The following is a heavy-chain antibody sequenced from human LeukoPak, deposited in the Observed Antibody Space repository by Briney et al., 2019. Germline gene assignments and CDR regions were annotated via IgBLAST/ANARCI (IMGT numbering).Heavy chain of an antibody. J-gene: IGHJ4*02. V-gene: IGHV4-34*01. CDR1: GGSFSGYY. Sequence: SETLSLTCAVYGGSFSGYYWSWIRQPPGKGLEWIGEINHSGSTNYNPSLKSRVTISVDTSKNQFSLKLSSVTAADTAVYYCARGTAGDYYDSSGSKSYYFDYWGQGTLVTVPS. CDR3: ARGTAGDYYDSSGSKSYYFDY. D-gene: IGHD3-22*01. CDR2: INHSGST.